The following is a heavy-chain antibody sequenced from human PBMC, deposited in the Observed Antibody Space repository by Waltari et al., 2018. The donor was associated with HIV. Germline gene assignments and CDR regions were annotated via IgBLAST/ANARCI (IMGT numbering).Heavy chain of an antibody. Sequence: VQLVESGGGLVQPGRSLRLSCTASGFTFGDYAMSWFRQAPGKGLEWVGFIRSKPYGGTTKFAASVKDRFIISRDDSKSIAYLQMNSLKSEDTAVYYCRLGGFSGYDSDFDYWGQGTLVTVSS. V-gene: IGHV3-49*03. CDR3: RLGGFSGYDSDFDY. J-gene: IGHJ4*02. CDR1: GFTFGDYA. CDR2: IRSKPYGGTT. D-gene: IGHD5-12*01.